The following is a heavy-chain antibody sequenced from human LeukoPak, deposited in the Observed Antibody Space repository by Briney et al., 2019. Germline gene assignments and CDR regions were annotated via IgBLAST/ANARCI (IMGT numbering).Heavy chain of an antibody. CDR1: GFTFSSYD. V-gene: IGHV3-13*01. CDR2: IGTAGDT. J-gene: IGHJ3*02. D-gene: IGHD3-10*01. CDR3: AGRVVRGAYDAFDI. Sequence: PGGSLRLSCAASGFTFSSYDMHWVRQATGKGLEWVSAIGTAGDTYYPGSVKGRFTISRENAKNSLYLQMNSLRAGDTAVYYCAGRVVRGAYDAFDIWGQGTMVTVSS.